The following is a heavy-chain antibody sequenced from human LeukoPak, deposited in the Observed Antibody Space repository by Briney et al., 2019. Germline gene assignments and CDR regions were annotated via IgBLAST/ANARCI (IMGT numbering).Heavy chain of an antibody. CDR1: GGSFSGYY. V-gene: IGHV4-34*01. CDR3: ARGVDYYGV. Sequence: SETLSLTCAVYGGSFSGYYWSWIRQPPGKGLEWIGEINHSGRTNYNPSLKSRVTISVDTSKKQFSLKLSSVTAADTAVYYCARGVDYYGVWGQGTLVTVSS. J-gene: IGHJ4*02. D-gene: IGHD3-10*01. CDR2: INHSGRT.